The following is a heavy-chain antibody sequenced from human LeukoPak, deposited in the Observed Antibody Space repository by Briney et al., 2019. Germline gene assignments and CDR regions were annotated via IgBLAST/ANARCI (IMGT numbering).Heavy chain of an antibody. Sequence: SETLTLTCTASGVPINRFFWTWVRQPPGKGLEWIGNINHRIPLHFNPSLRTRVTISFDTSKTQFSLHVPSVTAAHTAIYYFVQTAGWPGLDYWGPGILLTVSS. J-gene: IGHJ4*02. D-gene: IGHD6-19*01. CDR3: VQTAGWPGLDY. CDR2: INHRIPL. V-gene: IGHV4-59*08. CDR1: GVPINRFF.